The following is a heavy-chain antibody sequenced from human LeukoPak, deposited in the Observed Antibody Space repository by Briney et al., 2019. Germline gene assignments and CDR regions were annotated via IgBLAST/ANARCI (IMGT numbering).Heavy chain of an antibody. D-gene: IGHD6-6*01. Sequence: ASVKVSCKASGYTFTSFGISWLRQAPGQGLEWMGWISAYNANTNYAQKFQGRVTMTTDTSTSSAYMELRGLRSDDTAVYYCARNDKEQLVRRWFDPWGQGTQVTVSS. J-gene: IGHJ5*02. CDR3: ARNDKEQLVRRWFDP. CDR2: ISAYNANT. V-gene: IGHV1-18*01. CDR1: GYTFTSFG.